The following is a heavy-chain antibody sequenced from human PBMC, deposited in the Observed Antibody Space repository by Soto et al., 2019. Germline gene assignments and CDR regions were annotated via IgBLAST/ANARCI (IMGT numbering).Heavy chain of an antibody. V-gene: IGHV3-23*01. D-gene: IGHD3-22*01. CDR2: ISGSGGST. J-gene: IGHJ4*02. CDR3: AKPGTYDSSGFLANYFDY. Sequence: GGSXRLXXAASGFXXXXXXXXXVXXAPXXXXQWVSAISGSGGSTYYADSVKGRFTISRDNSKNTLYLQMNSLRAEDTAVYYCAKPGTYDSSGFLANYFDYWGQGTLVTVSS. CDR1: GFXXXXXX.